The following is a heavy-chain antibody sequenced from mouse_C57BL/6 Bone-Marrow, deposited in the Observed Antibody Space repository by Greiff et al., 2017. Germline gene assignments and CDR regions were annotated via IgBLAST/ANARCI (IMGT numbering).Heavy chain of an antibody. D-gene: IGHD2-1*01. V-gene: IGHV1-55*01. Sequence: QVQLQQPGAELVKPGASVKMSCKASGYTFTSYWITWVKQRPGQGLEWIGDIYPGSGSTNYNEKFKSKATLTVDTSSSTAYMQLSSLTSEDSAVYYCARIYYGNYVFDYWGQGTTRTVSS. CDR2: IYPGSGST. CDR3: ARIYYGNYVFDY. CDR1: GYTFTSYW. J-gene: IGHJ2*01.